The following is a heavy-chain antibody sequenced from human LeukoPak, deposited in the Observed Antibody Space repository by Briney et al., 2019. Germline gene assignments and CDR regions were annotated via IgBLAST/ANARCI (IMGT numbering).Heavy chain of an antibody. D-gene: IGHD7-27*01. CDR1: GFTFSSYP. CDR2: ISTDGHDN. V-gene: IGHV3-30*04. CDR3: AAGPSRIKWGFLKF. J-gene: IGHJ4*02. Sequence: PGGSLRLSCAASGFTFSSYPMHWVRQVPGKGLEWLVVISTDGHDNHYADSVKGRFTISRDNSKNMVYLQMNSLRADDTALYFCAAGPSRIKWGFLKFWGQGALVTVSS.